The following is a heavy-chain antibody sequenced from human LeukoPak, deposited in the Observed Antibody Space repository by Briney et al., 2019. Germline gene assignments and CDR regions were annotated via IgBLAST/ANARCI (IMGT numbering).Heavy chain of an antibody. CDR3: AGSDTIGYLPREWDYWYFDL. D-gene: IGHD3-10*01. CDR2: INSDGSST. CDR1: GFTFSTYW. V-gene: IGHV3-74*01. J-gene: IGHJ2*01. Sequence: GGSLRLSCAASGFTFSTYWMHWVRQAPGKGLVWVSRINSDGSSTSYADSVKGRFTISRDNAKNSLYLQMNSLRAEDTAVYYCAGSDTIGYLPREWDYWYFDLWGRGTLVTVSS.